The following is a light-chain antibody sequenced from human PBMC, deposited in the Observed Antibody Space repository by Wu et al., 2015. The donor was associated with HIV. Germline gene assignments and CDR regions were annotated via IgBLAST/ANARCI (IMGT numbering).Light chain of an antibody. CDR1: QDIRSY. V-gene: IGKV1-8*01. J-gene: IGKJ2*03. CDR3: QQYQSYPYS. Sequence: AIWITQSPSSLSASTGDRVTITCRASQDIRSYLAWYQQRPGKAPNLLIYAASTLQSGVPSRFSGSGSGTDFTLTISYLESEDFASYYCQQYQSYPYSFGQGTKL. CDR2: AAS.